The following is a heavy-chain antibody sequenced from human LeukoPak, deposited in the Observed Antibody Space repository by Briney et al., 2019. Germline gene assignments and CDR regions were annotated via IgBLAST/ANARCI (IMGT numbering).Heavy chain of an antibody. Sequence: GGSLRLSCAASGFTFSSYAMHWVRQAPGKGLEWVAVISYDGSNKYYADSVKGRFTISRDNSKNTLYLQMNSLRAEDTAVYYCARAITMVRGVMRGYFDYWGQGTLVTVSS. D-gene: IGHD3-10*01. J-gene: IGHJ4*02. V-gene: IGHV3-30*04. CDR1: GFTFSSYA. CDR2: ISYDGSNK. CDR3: ARAITMVRGVMRGYFDY.